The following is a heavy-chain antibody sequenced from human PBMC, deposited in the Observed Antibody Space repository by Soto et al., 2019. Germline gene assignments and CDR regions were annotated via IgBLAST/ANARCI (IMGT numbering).Heavy chain of an antibody. Sequence: QVQLQESGPGLVKPSETLSLTCTVSGGSISSYYWSWIRQPPGKGLEWIGYIYYSWSTNSNPSLKSRVTISVDTSKNQFSLKLSSVTAADTAVYYCARYNWGAMGAFDIWGQGTIVTVSS. D-gene: IGHD1-1*01. CDR2: IYYSWST. V-gene: IGHV4-59*01. CDR1: GGSISSYY. CDR3: ARYNWGAMGAFDI. J-gene: IGHJ3*02.